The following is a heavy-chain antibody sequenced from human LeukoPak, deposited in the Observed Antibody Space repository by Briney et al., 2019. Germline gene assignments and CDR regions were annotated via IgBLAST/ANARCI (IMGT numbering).Heavy chain of an antibody. CDR1: GGTFSSYA. CDR3: AVGAMVRGVLDY. D-gene: IGHD3-10*01. J-gene: IGHJ4*02. CDR2: IIPILGIA. V-gene: IGHV1-69*04. Sequence: SVKVSCKASGGTFSSYAISWVRQAPRQGLEWMGRIIPILGIANYAQKFQGRVTITADKSTSTAYMELSSLRSEDTAVYYCAVGAMVRGVLDYWGPGTLVTVSS.